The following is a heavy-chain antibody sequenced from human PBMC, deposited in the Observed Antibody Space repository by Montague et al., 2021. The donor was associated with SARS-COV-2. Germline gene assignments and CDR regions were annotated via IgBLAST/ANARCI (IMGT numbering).Heavy chain of an antibody. D-gene: IGHD1-26*01. CDR3: ARREGVVGDTLFDY. V-gene: IGHV4-39*01. J-gene: IGHJ4*01. CDR1: GDSISSLHYY. CDR2: VFDRGST. Sequence: SETLSLTCTVSGDSISSLHYYWGWIRQSPGKGLEWNGNVFDRGSTYYXPSLRSRVTISVDTSKNQFALRLRSVTATDTAIYYCARREGVVGDTLFDYWGQGILVPVSS.